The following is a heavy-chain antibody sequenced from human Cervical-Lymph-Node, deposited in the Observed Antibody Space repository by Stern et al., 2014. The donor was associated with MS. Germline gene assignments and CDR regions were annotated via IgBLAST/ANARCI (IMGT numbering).Heavy chain of an antibody. J-gene: IGHJ5*02. D-gene: IGHD6-19*01. Sequence: QVQLVQSGAEVKKPGSSVKVSCKASGGTFSSYAISWVRQAPGQGLEWMGGIIPIFGTANYAQKFQGRVTITADKSTSTAYMELSSLRSEDTAVYYCARRPGYSSGWYGGRNWFDPWGQGTLVTVSS. CDR2: IIPIFGTA. CDR3: ARRPGYSSGWYGGRNWFDP. CDR1: GGTFSSYA. V-gene: IGHV1-69*06.